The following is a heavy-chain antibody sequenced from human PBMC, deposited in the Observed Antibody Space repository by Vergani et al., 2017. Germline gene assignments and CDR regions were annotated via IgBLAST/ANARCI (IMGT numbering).Heavy chain of an antibody. Sequence: QLQLQESGPGLVKPSETLSLTCTVSGGSISSSSYYWGWIRQPPGKGLEWIGSIYYSGSTYYNPSLKSRVTISVDTSKSQFSLKLSSVTAADTAVYYCARVPPYCGGDCYYSWGQGTLVTVSS. CDR2: IYYSGST. D-gene: IGHD2-21*02. V-gene: IGHV4-39*01. CDR3: ARVPPYCGGDCYYS. CDR1: GGSISSSSYY. J-gene: IGHJ4*02.